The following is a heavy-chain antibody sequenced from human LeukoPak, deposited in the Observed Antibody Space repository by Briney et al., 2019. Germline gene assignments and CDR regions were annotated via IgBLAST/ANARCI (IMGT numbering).Heavy chain of an antibody. CDR2: IYYSGST. D-gene: IGHD2-15*01. CDR1: GGSISSRSYY. Sequence: PSETLSLTCTVSGGSISSRSYYWGWIRQPPGKGLEWIGIIYYSGSTYSNPSLRSRATISVDTSKNQFSLKLNSVTAADTAVYYCARDRYCSGRSCYGPPDYWGQGALVIVSS. J-gene: IGHJ4*02. CDR3: ARDRYCSGRSCYGPPDY. V-gene: IGHV4-39*07.